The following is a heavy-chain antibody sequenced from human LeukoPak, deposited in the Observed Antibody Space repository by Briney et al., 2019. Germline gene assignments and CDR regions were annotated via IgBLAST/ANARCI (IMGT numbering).Heavy chain of an antibody. D-gene: IGHD3-10*01. CDR1: GGSITGSHYY. V-gene: IGHV4-39*01. J-gene: IGHJ4*02. CDR3: AGFSSIKGHYFDY. Sequence: SETLSLTCIVSGGSITGSHYYWGWIRQTPGKGLEWLANIYFAGNTYYNPSLKSRLTISVDTSKKQFSLKLNSVTAADTSIYFCAGFSSIKGHYFDYWGQGILVTVSS. CDR2: IYFAGNT.